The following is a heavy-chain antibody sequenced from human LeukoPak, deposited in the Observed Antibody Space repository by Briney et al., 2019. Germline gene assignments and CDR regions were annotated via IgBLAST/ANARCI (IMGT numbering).Heavy chain of an antibody. J-gene: IGHJ4*02. Sequence: ASVKVSCKASGYTFTSYDINWVRQATGQGLEWMGWMNPNSGNTGYAQKFQGRVTMTRNTSISTAYMELSSLRSEDTAVYYCARGLNLWFGELYNYWGQGTLVTLSS. CDR2: MNPNSGNT. V-gene: IGHV1-8*01. CDR3: ARGLNLWFGELYNY. CDR1: GYTFTSYD. D-gene: IGHD3-10*01.